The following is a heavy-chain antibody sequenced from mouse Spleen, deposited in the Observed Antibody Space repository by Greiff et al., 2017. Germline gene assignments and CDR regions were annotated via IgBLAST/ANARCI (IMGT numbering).Heavy chain of an antibody. D-gene: IGHD2-4*01. V-gene: IGHV14-3*02. CDR1: GFNIKDTY. CDR3: ARSTMITPWFAY. Sequence: EVKLMESGAELVKPGASVKLSCTASGFNIKDTYMHWVKQRPEQGLEWIGRIDPANGNTKYDPKFQGKATITADTSSNTAYLQLSSLTSEDTAVYYCARSTMITPWFAYWGQGTLVTVSA. J-gene: IGHJ3*01. CDR2: IDPANGNT.